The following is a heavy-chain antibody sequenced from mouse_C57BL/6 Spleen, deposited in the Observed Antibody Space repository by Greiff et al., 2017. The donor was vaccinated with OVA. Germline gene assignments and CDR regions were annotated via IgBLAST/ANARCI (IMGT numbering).Heavy chain of an antibody. Sequence: VQLQQPGTELVKPGASVKLSCKASGYTFTSYWMHWVKQRPGQGLEWIGNINPSNGGTNYNEKFKSKATLTVDKSSSTAYMQLSSLTSEDAAVYYCARKGREFYAMDYWGQGTSVTVSS. CDR3: ARKGREFYAMDY. CDR2: INPSNGGT. V-gene: IGHV1-53*01. J-gene: IGHJ4*01. CDR1: GYTFTSYW.